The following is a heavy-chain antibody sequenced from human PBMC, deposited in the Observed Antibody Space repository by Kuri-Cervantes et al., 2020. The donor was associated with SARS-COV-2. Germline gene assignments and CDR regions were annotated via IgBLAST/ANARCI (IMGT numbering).Heavy chain of an antibody. Sequence: ASVKVSYKASGYTFTGYYMHLVRQAPGQGLEWMGWINPNSGGTNYAQKFQGRVTMNRDTSITTAYMELRGLDFDDTATYYCARDSIRSPGLSFHYWGQGDLVTVSS. D-gene: IGHD1-14*01. CDR2: INPNSGGT. J-gene: IGHJ4*02. V-gene: IGHV1-2*02. CDR3: ARDSIRSPGLSFHY. CDR1: GYTFTGYY.